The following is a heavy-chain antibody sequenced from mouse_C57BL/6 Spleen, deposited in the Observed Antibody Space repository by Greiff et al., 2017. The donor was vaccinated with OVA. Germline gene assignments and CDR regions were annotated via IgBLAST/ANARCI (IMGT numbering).Heavy chain of an antibody. CDR1: GYSITSGYY. Sequence: DVKLVESGPGLVKPSQSLSLTCSVTGYSITSGYYWNWIRQFPGNKLEWMGYISYDGSNNYNPSLKNRISITRDTSKNQFFLKLNSVTTEDTATYYCAREGGNWDYFDYWGQGTTLTVSS. J-gene: IGHJ2*01. CDR3: AREGGNWDYFDY. CDR2: ISYDGSN. V-gene: IGHV3-6*01. D-gene: IGHD4-1*01.